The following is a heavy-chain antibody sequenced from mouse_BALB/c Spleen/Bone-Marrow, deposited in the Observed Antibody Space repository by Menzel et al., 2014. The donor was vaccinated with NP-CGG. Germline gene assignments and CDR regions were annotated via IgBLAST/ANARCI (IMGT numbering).Heavy chain of an antibody. D-gene: IGHD2-2*01. CDR1: GYTFTSYW. CDR2: INPSTGYT. Sequence: VQLQQSGAELAKPGASVKMSCKASGYTFTSYWMHWVKQRPGQGLEWIGYINPSTGYTEYNQKFKDKDTLTADKSSSTAYMQLSSLASEDSTVYYCARSRDGYDSFAYWGQGTLVTVSA. V-gene: IGHV1-7*01. J-gene: IGHJ3*01. CDR3: ARSRDGYDSFAY.